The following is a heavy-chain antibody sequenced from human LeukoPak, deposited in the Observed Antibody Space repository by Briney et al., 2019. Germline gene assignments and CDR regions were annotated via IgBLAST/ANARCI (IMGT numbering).Heavy chain of an antibody. V-gene: IGHV1-8*01. Sequence: ASVKVSCKASGYTFTGYDINWVRQAARQRLEWMGWMNPNSGNTGYAQKFQGRVTMTRNTSISTAYMELSSLRSEDTAVYYCARGRRVVSPIYYYYMDVWGKGTTVTVSS. CDR1: GYTFTGYD. D-gene: IGHD4-23*01. J-gene: IGHJ6*03. CDR2: MNPNSGNT. CDR3: ARGRRVVSPIYYYYMDV.